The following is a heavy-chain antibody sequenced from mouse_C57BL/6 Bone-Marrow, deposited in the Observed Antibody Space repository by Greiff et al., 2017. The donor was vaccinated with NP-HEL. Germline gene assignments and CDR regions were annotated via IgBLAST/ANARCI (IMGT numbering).Heavy chain of an antibody. J-gene: IGHJ3*01. CDR1: GFNIKDDY. V-gene: IGHV14-4*01. CDR3: TGGYDGYYWFAY. Sequence: EVQLQQSGAELVRPGASVKLSCTASGFNIKDDYMHWVKQRPEQGLEWIGWIDPENGDPEYASKFQGKATITADTSSNTAYLQLSSLTSEDTAVYYCTGGYDGYYWFAYWGQGTLVTVSA. CDR2: IDPENGDP. D-gene: IGHD2-3*01.